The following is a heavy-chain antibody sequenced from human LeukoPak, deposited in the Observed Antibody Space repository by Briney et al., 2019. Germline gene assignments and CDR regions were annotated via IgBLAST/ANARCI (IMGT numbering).Heavy chain of an antibody. CDR1: GFSVSTKY. CDR3: ARGGVLLRDAFDI. D-gene: IGHD2-8*02. Sequence: PGGSLRLSCAASGFSVSTKYMSWVRQAPGKGLEWVSIIYSGGSTYYADSVKGRFTISRDKSKNTLYLQMNSLRAEDTAVYYCARGGVLLRDAFDIWGQGTIVTVSS. CDR2: IYSGGST. J-gene: IGHJ3*02. V-gene: IGHV3-53*01.